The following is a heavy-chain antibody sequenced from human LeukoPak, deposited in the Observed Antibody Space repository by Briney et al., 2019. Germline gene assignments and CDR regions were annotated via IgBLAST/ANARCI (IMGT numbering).Heavy chain of an antibody. CDR1: GGSISNTNC. CDR3: AREGGPYRPLDY. J-gene: IGHJ4*02. Sequence: SETLSLTCGVSGGSISNTNCCTWVRHPPGKGLEWIGEVNLQGSTNYNPSLKSRVATSVDKSENHISLKLTSVTAADTAVYYCAREGGPYRPLDYSGQGTLVTVAS. CDR2: VNLQGST. V-gene: IGHV4-4*02.